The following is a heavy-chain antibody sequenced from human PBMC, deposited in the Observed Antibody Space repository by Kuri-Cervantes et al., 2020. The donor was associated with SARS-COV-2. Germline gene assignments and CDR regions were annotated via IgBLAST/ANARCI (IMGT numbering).Heavy chain of an antibody. CDR3: ARGPSWNYIWGTYRGGWDTFDI. D-gene: IGHD3-16*02. V-gene: IGHV1-18*04. CDR1: GYTFTSYG. J-gene: IGHJ3*02. Sequence: ASVKVSCKASGYTFTSYGIIWVRQAPGQGLEWMGWISGDNGDTNYAQKFQGRVTITKDTSTSTAYMELRSLRSDDTAVYYCARGPSWNYIWGTYRGGWDTFDIWGQGTMVTVSS. CDR2: ISGDNGDT.